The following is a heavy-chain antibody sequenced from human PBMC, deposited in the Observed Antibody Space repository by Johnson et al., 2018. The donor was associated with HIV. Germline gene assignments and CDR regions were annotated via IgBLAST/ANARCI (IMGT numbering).Heavy chain of an antibody. CDR3: ARACGSYFAFDI. D-gene: IGHD1-26*01. Sequence: QVQLVESGGGVVQPGRSLRLSCAASGFTFSTYAMHWVRQAPGKGLEWVAVIWYDGGNKFCADSVKGRFIISRDNARNTLYLQMNSLRTEDTAVYYCARACGSYFAFDIWGQGTMVTVSS. CDR1: GFTFSTYA. CDR2: IWYDGGNK. J-gene: IGHJ3*02. V-gene: IGHV3-30*04.